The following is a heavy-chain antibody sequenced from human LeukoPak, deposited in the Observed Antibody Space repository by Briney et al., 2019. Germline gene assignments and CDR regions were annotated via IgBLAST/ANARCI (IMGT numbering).Heavy chain of an antibody. D-gene: IGHD5-24*01. CDR2: IIPIFGTA. V-gene: IGHV1-69*13. Sequence: ASVKVSCKASGGTFSSYAISWVRQAPGQGLEWMGGIIPIFGTANYAQKFQGRVTITADESTSTASMELSSLRSEDTAVYYCARDGYNLDYYYYMDVWGKGTTVTVSS. CDR1: GGTFSSYA. CDR3: ARDGYNLDYYYYMDV. J-gene: IGHJ6*03.